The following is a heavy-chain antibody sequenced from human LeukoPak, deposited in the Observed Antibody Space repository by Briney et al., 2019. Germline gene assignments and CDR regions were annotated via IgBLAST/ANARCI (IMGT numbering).Heavy chain of an antibody. J-gene: IGHJ4*02. CDR2: INAGNGNT. D-gene: IGHD5-18*01. Sequence: GASVKVSCKASGYTFTSYAMHWVRQAPGQRLEWMGWINAGNGNTKYSQEFQGRVTITRDTSASTAYMELSSLRSEDTAVYYCAKDLRGQLWSGDYFDYWGQGTLVTVSS. CDR3: AKDLRGQLWSGDYFDY. V-gene: IGHV1-3*03. CDR1: GYTFTSYA.